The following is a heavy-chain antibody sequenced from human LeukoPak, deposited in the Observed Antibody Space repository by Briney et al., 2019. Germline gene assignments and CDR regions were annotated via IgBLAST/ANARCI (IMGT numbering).Heavy chain of an antibody. Sequence: PGRSLRLSCAASGFTFDDYAMHWVRQAPGKGLEWVSGISWNSGSIGYADSVKGRFTISKGNAKNSLYLQMNSLRAEDTALYYCAKDIGYYGSGSYYNAYFDYWGQGTLVTVSS. CDR1: GFTFDDYA. CDR3: AKDIGYYGSGSYYNAYFDY. V-gene: IGHV3-9*01. J-gene: IGHJ4*02. CDR2: ISWNSGSI. D-gene: IGHD3-10*01.